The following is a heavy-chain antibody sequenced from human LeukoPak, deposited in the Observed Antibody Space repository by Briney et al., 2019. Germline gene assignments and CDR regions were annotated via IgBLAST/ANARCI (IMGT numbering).Heavy chain of an antibody. D-gene: IGHD4-17*01. Sequence: PSETLSLTCSVSGVSITSSYWSWIRQSPGKGLEWIGYIYYSGTTNYNPSLRSRVTISVDRSQNQLSLKLSSVTAADTAVYYCARPAVTTGAFDYWGQGALVTVSS. CDR1: GVSITSSY. CDR2: IYYSGTT. J-gene: IGHJ4*02. V-gene: IGHV4-59*01. CDR3: ARPAVTTGAFDY.